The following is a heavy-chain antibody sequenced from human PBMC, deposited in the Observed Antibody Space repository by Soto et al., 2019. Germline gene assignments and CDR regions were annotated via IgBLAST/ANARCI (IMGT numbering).Heavy chain of an antibody. CDR2: ISWNSGSV. Sequence: EVQLVESGGGLVQPGRSLRLSCAASGFSFDAYAMHWVRQGPGKGLEWVAGISWNSGSVAYADSVKGRFTISRDNARNSLYLQMYRLRAEDTAVYYCEKYNGLGIRPVFDFFGSWGQGTLVTVSS. D-gene: IGHD3-10*02. CDR3: EKYNGLGIRPVFDFFGS. V-gene: IGHV3-9*01. J-gene: IGHJ4*02. CDR1: GFSFDAYA.